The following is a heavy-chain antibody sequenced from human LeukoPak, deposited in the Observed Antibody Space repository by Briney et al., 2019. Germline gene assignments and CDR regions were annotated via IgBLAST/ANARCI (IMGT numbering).Heavy chain of an antibody. D-gene: IGHD3-16*01. CDR3: ARSAGEIYYSYGMDV. Sequence: GGSLRLSCAASVFTLRSYWMTCVRQAPGKGRQWVANINQDGSEMYYVDSVKGRFTISRDNAKNSLYLQMNSLRAEDTAVYYCARSAGEIYYSYGMDVWGQGTTVTVSS. V-gene: IGHV3-7*04. CDR1: VFTLRSYW. J-gene: IGHJ6*02. CDR2: INQDGSEM.